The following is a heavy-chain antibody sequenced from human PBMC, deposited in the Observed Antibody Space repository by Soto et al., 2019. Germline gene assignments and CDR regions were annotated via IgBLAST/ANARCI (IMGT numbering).Heavy chain of an antibody. CDR2: IYYSGST. CDR3: AREIRGGWGLQIFDY. J-gene: IGHJ4*02. Sequence: QVQLQESGPGLVKPSETLSLTCTVSGGSISSYYWSWIRQPPGKGLEWIGYIYYSGSTNYNPSLKSRVTISVDTSKNQFSLKLSSVTAADTAVYYRAREIRGGWGLQIFDYWGQGTLVTVSS. CDR1: GGSISSYY. D-gene: IGHD1-26*01. V-gene: IGHV4-59*01.